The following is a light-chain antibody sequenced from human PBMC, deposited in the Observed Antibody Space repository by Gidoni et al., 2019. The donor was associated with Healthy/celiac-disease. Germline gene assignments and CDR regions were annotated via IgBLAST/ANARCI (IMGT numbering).Light chain of an antibody. CDR2: DAS. Sequence: EIVMTQSPATLSVSPGERATLSCRASQSVTSNLAWYQQKPGQAPRLLIYDASTRATGIPARFSGSGSGTEFTLTISSLQSEDFAVYYCQQYNNWPPWTFGQXTKVDLK. J-gene: IGKJ1*01. CDR1: QSVTSN. V-gene: IGKV3-15*01. CDR3: QQYNNWPPWT.